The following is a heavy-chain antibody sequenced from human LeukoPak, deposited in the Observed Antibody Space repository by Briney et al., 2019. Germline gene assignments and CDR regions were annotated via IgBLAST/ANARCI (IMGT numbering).Heavy chain of an antibody. V-gene: IGHV4-34*01. Sequence: PSETLSLTCAVYGGSFSGYYWSWIRQPPGKGLEWIGEINHSGSTNYNPSLKSRVTISVDTSKNQFSLKPSSVTAADTAVYYCARGEDYYYYGMDVWGQGTTVTVS. CDR1: GGSFSGYY. CDR2: INHSGST. J-gene: IGHJ6*02. CDR3: ARGEDYYYYGMDV.